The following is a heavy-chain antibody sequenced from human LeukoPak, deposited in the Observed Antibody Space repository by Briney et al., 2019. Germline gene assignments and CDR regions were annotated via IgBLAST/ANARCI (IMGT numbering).Heavy chain of an antibody. CDR3: ARVGVVPAAMRYYYYYMDV. Sequence: SETLSLTCTVSGGSISSYYWSWIRQPPGKGLELIGYIYYSGSTNYNPSLKSRVTISVDTSKNQFSLKLSSVTAADTAVYYCARVGVVPAAMRYYYYYMDVWGKGTTVTVSS. CDR1: GGSISSYY. CDR2: IYYSGST. V-gene: IGHV4-59*01. J-gene: IGHJ6*03. D-gene: IGHD2-2*01.